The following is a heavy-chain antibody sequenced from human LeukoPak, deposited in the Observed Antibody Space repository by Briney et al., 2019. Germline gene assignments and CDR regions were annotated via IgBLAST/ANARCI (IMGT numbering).Heavy chain of an antibody. CDR1: GFTFSTYA. Sequence: GGSLRLSCAASGFTFSTYAMHWVRQAPGKGLEWVAVMSYDGNNKFYADSVKCRFTISRDNSENTLYLQMNSLRAEDTAVYYCARPYDSRASWSAFGIWGQGTLVTVS. CDR3: ARPYDSRASWSAFGI. J-gene: IGHJ3*02. D-gene: IGHD3-22*01. CDR2: MSYDGNNK. V-gene: IGHV3-30-3*01.